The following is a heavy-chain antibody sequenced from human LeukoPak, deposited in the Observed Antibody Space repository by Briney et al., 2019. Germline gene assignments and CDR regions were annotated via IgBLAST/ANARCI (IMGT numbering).Heavy chain of an antibody. CDR3: ARTSVNSLWDDAFDI. CDR1: GFTFSSCG. V-gene: IGHV3-7*05. J-gene: IGHJ3*02. Sequence: GGSLRLSCAASGFTFSSCGMSWVRQAPEEGLEWVARINQDGTEKYSVDSVKGRFTISRDNAENSLYLQINNVKAEDTAVYYCARTSVNSLWDDAFDIWGQGTMVTVSS. D-gene: IGHD4-17*01. CDR2: INQDGTEK.